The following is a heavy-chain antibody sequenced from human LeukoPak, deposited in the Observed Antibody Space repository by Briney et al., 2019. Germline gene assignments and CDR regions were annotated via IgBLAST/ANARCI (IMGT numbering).Heavy chain of an antibody. J-gene: IGHJ4*02. CDR2: INPSGGST. Sequence: ASVKVSCKASGYTFTSYYMHWVRQAPGQGLEWMGIINPSGGSTSYAQKFQGRVTITADTSTDTAYMELSSLRSEDTAVYYCATWWGSWLYYWGQGTLVTVSS. V-gene: IGHV1-46*01. D-gene: IGHD6-13*01. CDR1: GYTFTSYY. CDR3: ATWWGSWLYY.